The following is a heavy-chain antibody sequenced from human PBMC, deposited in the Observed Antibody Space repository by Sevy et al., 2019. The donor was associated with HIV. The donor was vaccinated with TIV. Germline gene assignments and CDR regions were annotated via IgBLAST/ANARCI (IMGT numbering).Heavy chain of an antibody. V-gene: IGHV4-61*02. CDR3: ARDGIRRDYYHGMDV. Sequence: SETLSFTCTVSGDSISSGNHWWSWIRQPAGKGLEWIGRVYSSGRTMYHSSLTSRVTMSVDTSKNQFSLMVSSLIAADTAIYYCARDGIRRDYYHGMDVWGQGTTVTVSS. J-gene: IGHJ6*02. CDR2: VYSSGRT. CDR1: GDSISSGNHW. D-gene: IGHD3-10*01.